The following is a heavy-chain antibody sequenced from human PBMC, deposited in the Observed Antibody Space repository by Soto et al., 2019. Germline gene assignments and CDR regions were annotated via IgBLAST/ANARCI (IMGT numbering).Heavy chain of an antibody. CDR2: INPKSGAT. D-gene: IGHD2-15*01. J-gene: IGHJ4*01. Sequence: WASVKVSCKASGYTFTGYYMHWVRQAPGQGLEWMGWINPKSGATNYAQNFQGRVTMTRDTSISTAYMELSRLRSDDTAVYYCARDRGYWSRHGWWTFDLWGHGTLVTVST. V-gene: IGHV1-2*02. CDR3: ARDRGYWSRHGWWTFDL. CDR1: GYTFTGYY.